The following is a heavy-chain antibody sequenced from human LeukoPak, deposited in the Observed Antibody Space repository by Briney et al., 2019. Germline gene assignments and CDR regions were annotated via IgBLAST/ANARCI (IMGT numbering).Heavy chain of an antibody. CDR2: ISAYSGNT. CDR3: ARDAAPYSSGWYATPGY. D-gene: IGHD6-19*01. Sequence: ASVKVSCKASGYTFTSYGISWVRQAPGQGLEWMGWISAYSGNTNYAQKLQGRVTMTTDTSTSTAYMELRSLRSDDTAVYYCARDAAPYSSGWYATPGYWGQGTLVTVSS. CDR1: GYTFTSYG. J-gene: IGHJ4*02. V-gene: IGHV1-18*01.